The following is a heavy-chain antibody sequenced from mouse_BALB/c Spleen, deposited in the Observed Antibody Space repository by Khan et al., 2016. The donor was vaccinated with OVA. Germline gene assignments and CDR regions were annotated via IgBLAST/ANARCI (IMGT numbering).Heavy chain of an antibody. CDR2: INTETGEP. Sequence: QIQLVQSGPELKKPGETVKISCKASGYTFTDYSMHWVKQAPGKGLKWMGWINTETGEPTYADDFKGRFAFSLETSASPAYLQINNLTHDDTATDLWGSGLKYGNFDDWGQGTTRTVSS. V-gene: IGHV9-2-1*01. D-gene: IGHD2-10*02. CDR1: GYTFTDYS. J-gene: IGHJ2*01. CDR3: GSGLKYGNFDD.